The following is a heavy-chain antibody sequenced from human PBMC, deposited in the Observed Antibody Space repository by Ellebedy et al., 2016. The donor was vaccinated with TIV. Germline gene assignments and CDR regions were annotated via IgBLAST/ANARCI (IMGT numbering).Heavy chain of an antibody. D-gene: IGHD5-12*01. CDR1: GFSFNSYA. CDR2: ISNTGSRT. CDR3: ARSGGRYSGYAY. J-gene: IGHJ4*02. V-gene: IGHV3-23*01. Sequence: PGGSLRLSCAASGFSFNSYAMSWVRQAPGKGLEWVSTISNTGSRTYYADSVEGRFIISRDNSKRTLFLQVSSLRAEDTAVYYCARSGGRYSGYAYWGQGTLVTVSS.